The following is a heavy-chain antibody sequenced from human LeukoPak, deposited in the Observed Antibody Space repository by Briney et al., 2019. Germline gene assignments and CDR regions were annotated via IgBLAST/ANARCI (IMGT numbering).Heavy chain of an antibody. Sequence: SQTLSLTCTVSGGSISSGGYYWSWIRQHPGKGLEWIGYIYYSGSTYYNPSLKSRVTISVDTSKNQFSLTLTSVTAADTATYYCARQASYSFYAMDVWGPGTTVTVSS. V-gene: IGHV4-31*03. J-gene: IGHJ6*02. CDR3: ARQASYSFYAMDV. CDR2: IYYSGST. CDR1: GGSISSGGYY.